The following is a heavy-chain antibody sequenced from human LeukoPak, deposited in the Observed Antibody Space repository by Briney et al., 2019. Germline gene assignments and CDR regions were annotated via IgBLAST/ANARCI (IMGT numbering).Heavy chain of an antibody. CDR1: GGSISSYY. D-gene: IGHD1-26*01. CDR2: IYYSGST. CDR3: ARAWGPSGSYLDYFDY. Sequence: PSETLSLTCTVSGGSISSYYWSWIRQPPGKGLEWIGYIYYSGSTNYNPSLKSRVTISVGTSKNQFSLKLSSVTAADTAVYYCARAWGPSGSYLDYFDYWGQGTLVTVSS. V-gene: IGHV4-59*01. J-gene: IGHJ4*02.